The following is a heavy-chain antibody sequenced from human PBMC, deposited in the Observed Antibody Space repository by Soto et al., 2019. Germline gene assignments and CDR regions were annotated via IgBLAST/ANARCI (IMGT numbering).Heavy chain of an antibody. CDR3: AKGGWDCSSTSCYRRWFDP. Sequence: EVQLLESGGGLVQPGGSLRLSCAASGFTFSSYAMSWVRQAPGKGLEWVSAISGSGGSTYYADSVKGRFTISRDNSKNTLYLQMNSLRAEDTAVYYCAKGGWDCSSTSCYRRWFDPWGQGTLVTVSS. CDR2: ISGSGGST. CDR1: GFTFSSYA. D-gene: IGHD2-2*01. V-gene: IGHV3-23*01. J-gene: IGHJ5*02.